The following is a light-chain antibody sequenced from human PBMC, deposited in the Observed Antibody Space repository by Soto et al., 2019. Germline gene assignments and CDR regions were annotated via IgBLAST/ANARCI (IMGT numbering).Light chain of an antibody. Sequence: QSALTQPPSASGSPGQSVTISCTGTSSDVGGYNYVSWYQQHPGKAPKLMIYEVNKRPSGVPDRFSGSKSGNTASLTVSGLQAEDEADYYCSLYAVNYHSLNVSRTGTK. CDR3: SLYAVNYHSLNV. CDR1: SSDVGGYNY. CDR2: EVN. V-gene: IGLV2-8*01. J-gene: IGLJ1*01.